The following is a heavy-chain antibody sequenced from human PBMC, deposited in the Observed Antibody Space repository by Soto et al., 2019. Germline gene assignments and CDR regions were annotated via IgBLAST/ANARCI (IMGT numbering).Heavy chain of an antibody. Sequence: PGGSLRLSCAASGFTFGSYAMSWVRQAPGKGLEWVSAISGSGGSTYYADSVKGRFTISRDNSKNTLYLQMNSLRAEDTAVYYCAKGRYDFWSGYRYYFDYWGQGTLVTVSS. D-gene: IGHD3-3*01. CDR2: ISGSGGST. V-gene: IGHV3-23*01. CDR3: AKGRYDFWSGYRYYFDY. CDR1: GFTFGSYA. J-gene: IGHJ4*02.